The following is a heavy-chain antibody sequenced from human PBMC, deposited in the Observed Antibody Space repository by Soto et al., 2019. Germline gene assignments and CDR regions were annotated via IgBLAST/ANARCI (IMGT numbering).Heavy chain of an antibody. J-gene: IGHJ4*02. D-gene: IGHD2-21*02. V-gene: IGHV4-30-2*06. CDR3: VRGGGYYYFDF. Sequence: QTLSLTSRVPGVTMGSGAYSWNWSRQSPAKDLEWLAYIAHLETTYYNPSFRSRLALSMDRTRKQFFLSLRSMTAADKAVYYCVRGGGYYYFDFCGQG. CDR2: IAHLETT. CDR1: GVTMGSGAYS.